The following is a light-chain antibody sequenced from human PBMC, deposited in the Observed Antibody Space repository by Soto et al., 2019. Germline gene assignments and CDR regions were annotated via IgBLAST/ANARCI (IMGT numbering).Light chain of an antibody. CDR1: SSNIGTNY. CDR2: RSD. CDR3: ATWDDTLSGVV. J-gene: IGLJ2*01. Sequence: QSVLTQPPSASGTPGQRVTISCSGSSSNIGTNYVYWYQQLPGMAPKLLIYRSDQRPSGVPDRLSGSKSGTSASLAVSGLRSEDEADYYCATWDDTLSGVVFGGGTKLTVL. V-gene: IGLV1-47*01.